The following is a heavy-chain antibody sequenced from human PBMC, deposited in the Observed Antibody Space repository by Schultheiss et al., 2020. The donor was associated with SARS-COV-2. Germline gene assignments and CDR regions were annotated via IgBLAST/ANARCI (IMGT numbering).Heavy chain of an antibody. CDR1: GFTFSSYA. V-gene: IGHV3-23*01. D-gene: IGHD6-13*01. J-gene: IGHJ4*02. CDR3: AKEGEESGYSSSWSLYYFDY. CDR2: ISGSGGST. Sequence: GGSLRLSCAASGFTFSSYAMSWVRQAPGKGLEWVSAISGSGGSTYYADSVKGRFTISRDNSKNTLYLQMNSLRAEDTAVYYCAKEGEESGYSSSWSLYYFDYWGQGTLDTVSS.